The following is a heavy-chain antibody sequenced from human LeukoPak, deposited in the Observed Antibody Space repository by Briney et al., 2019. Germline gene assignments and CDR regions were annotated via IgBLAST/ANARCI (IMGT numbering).Heavy chain of an antibody. V-gene: IGHV4-59*08. CDR1: GGAISSYY. D-gene: IGHD6-13*01. Sequence: SETLSLTCTVSGGAISSYYWSWIRQPPGKGLEWIGYIYYSGSTNYNPSLKSRVTISVDTSKNQFSLKLSSVTAADTAVYYCARCGAAAPHFDYWGQGTLVTVSS. CDR3: ARCGAAAPHFDY. CDR2: IYYSGST. J-gene: IGHJ4*02.